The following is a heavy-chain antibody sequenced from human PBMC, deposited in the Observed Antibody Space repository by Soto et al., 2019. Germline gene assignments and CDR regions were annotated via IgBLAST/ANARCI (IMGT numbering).Heavy chain of an antibody. CDR1: GGSISSSNW. Sequence: SETLSLTCAVSGGSISSSNWWSWVRQPPGKGLEWIGEIYHSGSTNYNPSLKSRVTISVDKSKNQFSLKLSSVTAADTAVYYCARASSSLTFDWLLSDYYGMDVWGQGTTVTVSS. J-gene: IGHJ6*02. D-gene: IGHD3-9*01. CDR3: ARASSSLTFDWLLSDYYGMDV. CDR2: IYHSGST. V-gene: IGHV4-4*02.